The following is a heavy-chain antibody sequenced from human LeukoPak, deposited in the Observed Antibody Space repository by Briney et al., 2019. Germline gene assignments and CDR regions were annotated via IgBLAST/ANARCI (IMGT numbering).Heavy chain of an antibody. CDR2: IIPIFGTA. CDR1: EGTFSSYA. J-gene: IGHJ4*02. CDR3: ARGPRRYGPTKTYFDY. V-gene: IGHV1-69*01. Sequence: ASVKVSCKASEGTFSSYAISWVRQAPGQGLEWMGGIIPIFGTANYAQKFQGRVTITADESTSTAHMELSSLRSEDTAVYYCARGPRRYGPTKTYFDYWGQGTLVTVSS. D-gene: IGHD5-18*01.